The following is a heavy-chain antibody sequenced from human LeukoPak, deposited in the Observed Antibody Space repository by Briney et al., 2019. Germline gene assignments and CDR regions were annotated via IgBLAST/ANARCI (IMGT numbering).Heavy chain of an antibody. D-gene: IGHD3-9*01. CDR1: GFTFSSYA. CDR3: ARDGRYFDWLFLMDV. V-gene: IGHV3-30-3*01. Sequence: GRSLRLSCAASGFTFSSYATHWVRQAPGKGLEWVAVISYDGSNKYYADSVKGRFTISRDNSKNTLYLQMNSLRAEDTAVYYCARDGRYFDWLFLMDVWGQGTTVTVSS. CDR2: ISYDGSNK. J-gene: IGHJ6*02.